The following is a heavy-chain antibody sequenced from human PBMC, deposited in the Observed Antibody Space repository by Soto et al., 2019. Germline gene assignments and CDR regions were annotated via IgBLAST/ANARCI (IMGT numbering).Heavy chain of an antibody. CDR2: IGGTNGRT. CDR1: GFTFSSYA. D-gene: IGHD2-15*01. V-gene: IGHV3-23*01. CDR3: AKGGCSGGSCYIDY. J-gene: IGHJ4*02. Sequence: GGSLRLSCAASGFTFSSYAMNWVRQAPGKGLEWVSTIGGTNGRTYYADSVKGRFTISRDNSKNTLYVQMNSLRAEDTALYYCAKGGCSGGSCYIDYWGQGTLVTSPQ.